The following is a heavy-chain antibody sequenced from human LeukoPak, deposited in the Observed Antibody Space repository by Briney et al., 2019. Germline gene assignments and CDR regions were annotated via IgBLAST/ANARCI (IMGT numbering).Heavy chain of an antibody. Sequence: GGSLRLSCAAPGFTFSSYGMHWVRQAPGKGLEWVAFIRYDGSNKYYADSVKGRFTISRDNSKNTLYLQMNSLRAEDTAVYYCAKDPPRYYDSSGPPRGGQGTLVTVSS. CDR1: GFTFSSYG. J-gene: IGHJ4*02. V-gene: IGHV3-30*02. D-gene: IGHD3-22*01. CDR2: IRYDGSNK. CDR3: AKDPPRYYDSSGPPR.